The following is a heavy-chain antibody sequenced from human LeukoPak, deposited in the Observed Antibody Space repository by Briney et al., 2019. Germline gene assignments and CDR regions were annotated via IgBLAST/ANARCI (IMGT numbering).Heavy chain of an antibody. D-gene: IGHD2-2*01. V-gene: IGHV1-2*02. CDR2: INPNSGGT. CDR3: ARVRDIVVVPAATYYFDY. CDR1: GYTFTGYY. Sequence: GASVKVSCKASGYTFTGYYMHWVRQAPGQGLEWMGWINPNSGGTNYAQKFQGRVTMTRDTSISTAYMELSRLRSDDTAVYYCARVRDIVVVPAATYYFDYWGQGTLVTVSS. J-gene: IGHJ4*02.